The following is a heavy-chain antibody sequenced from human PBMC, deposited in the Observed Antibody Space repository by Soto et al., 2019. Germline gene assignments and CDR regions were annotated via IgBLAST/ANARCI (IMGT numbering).Heavy chain of an antibody. V-gene: IGHV1-18*01. CDR2: ISAYNGNT. D-gene: IGHD3-22*01. Sequence: QVQLVQSGAEVKKPGASVKVSCKASGYTFTSYGISWVRQAPGQGLEWMGWISAYNGNTNYAQKLQGRVTMTTDTSTSTAYMEMRSLRSDDTAVYYCARDTNYYDSSSPTNWFDPWGQGTLVTVS. J-gene: IGHJ5*02. CDR1: GYTFTSYG. CDR3: ARDTNYYDSSSPTNWFDP.